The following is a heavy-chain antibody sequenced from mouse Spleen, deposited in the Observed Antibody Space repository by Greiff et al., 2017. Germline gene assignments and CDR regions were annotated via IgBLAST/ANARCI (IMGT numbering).Heavy chain of an antibody. CDR3: ARKAGTDYFDY. CDR1: GFSLTSYV. D-gene: IGHD3-3*01. V-gene: IGHV2-2*01. Sequence: VQLQQSGPGLVQPSQRLSITCTVSGFSLTSYVVHWVRQSPGKGLEWLGVIWSGGSTDYNAAIISRLSISKDYSKSQVFFKMNSLQADDTAIYYCARKAGTDYFDYWGQGTTLTVSS. J-gene: IGHJ2*01. CDR2: IWSGGST.